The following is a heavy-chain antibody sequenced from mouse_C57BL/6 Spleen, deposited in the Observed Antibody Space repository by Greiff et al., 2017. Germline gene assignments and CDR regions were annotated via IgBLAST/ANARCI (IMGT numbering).Heavy chain of an antibody. CDR3: ATPYYGSSYEFAY. CDR2: IWSGGST. Sequence: QVQLQQSGPGLVQPSQSLSITCTVSGFSLTSYGVHWVRQSPGKGLEWLGVIWSGGSTDYNAAFISRLSISKDNSKSQVFFKMNSLQADDTAIYYCATPYYGSSYEFAYWGQGTLVTVSA. CDR1: GFSLTSYG. D-gene: IGHD1-1*01. V-gene: IGHV2-2*01. J-gene: IGHJ3*01.